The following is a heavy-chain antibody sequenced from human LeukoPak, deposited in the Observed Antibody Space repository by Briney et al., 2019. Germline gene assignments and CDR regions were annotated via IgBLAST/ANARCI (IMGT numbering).Heavy chain of an antibody. CDR1: GGTFSSYA. V-gene: IGHV1-69*13. D-gene: IGHD3-22*01. J-gene: IGHJ4*02. CDR3: ARASPSVSKYYYDSSGYYDY. Sequence: VKVSCKASGGTFSSYAISWVRQAPGQGLEWMGGIIPIFGTANYAQKFQGRVTITTDESTSTAYMELSSLRSEDTAVYYCARASPSVSKYYYDSSGYYDYWGQGTLVTVSS. CDR2: IIPIFGTA.